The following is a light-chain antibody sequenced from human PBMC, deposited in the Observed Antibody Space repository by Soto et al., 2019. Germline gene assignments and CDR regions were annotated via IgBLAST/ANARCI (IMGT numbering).Light chain of an antibody. CDR3: CSDTTRGTYV. CDR2: EVD. CDR1: SRDGGAYGH. Sequence: SQPSSVSGPPGQSITISCARGSRDGGAYGHVSLYQHDPGKDPKCMLCEVDHRPSGGSDRFSGSQSGDTASLTISGLQAGDEAEYYCCSDTTRGTYVFGSGTKVTVL. J-gene: IGLJ1*01. V-gene: IGLV2-14*01.